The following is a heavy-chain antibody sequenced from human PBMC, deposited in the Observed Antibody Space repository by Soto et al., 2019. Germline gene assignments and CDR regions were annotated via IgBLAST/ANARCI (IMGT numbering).Heavy chain of an antibody. CDR3: ARDVLYSSSSPYYYYGKDV. CDR2: ISYDGSNK. Sequence: GGSLRLSCAASGFTFSSYAMHWVRQAPGKGLEWVSVISYDGSNKYYADSVKGRFTISRDNSKNTLYLQMNSLRAEDTAVYYCARDVLYSSSSPYYYYGKDVWGQGTTVTVSS. V-gene: IGHV3-30-3*01. J-gene: IGHJ6*02. D-gene: IGHD6-6*01. CDR1: GFTFSSYA.